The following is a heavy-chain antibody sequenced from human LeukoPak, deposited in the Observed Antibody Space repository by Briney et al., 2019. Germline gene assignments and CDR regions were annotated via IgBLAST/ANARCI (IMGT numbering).Heavy chain of an antibody. CDR1: GGSISSYY. CDR3: ARSPGYGSGSYYMSRRDAFDI. J-gene: IGHJ3*02. Sequence: KPSETLSLTCTVSGGSISSYYWIWIRQPPGKGLEWIGYIYYSGSTNYNPSLKSRVTISVDTSKNQFSLKLSSVPAAGTAVYYCARSPGYGSGSYYMSRRDAFDIWGQGTMVTVSS. D-gene: IGHD3-10*01. V-gene: IGHV4-59*01. CDR2: IYYSGST.